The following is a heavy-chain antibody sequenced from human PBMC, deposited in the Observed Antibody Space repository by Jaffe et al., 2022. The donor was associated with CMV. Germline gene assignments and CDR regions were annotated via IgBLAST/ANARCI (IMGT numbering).Heavy chain of an antibody. V-gene: IGHV4-59*08. Sequence: QVQLQESGPGLVKPSETLSLTCTVSGGSISSYYWSWIRQPPGKGLEWIGYIYYSGSTNYNPSLKSRVTISVDTSKNQFSLKLSSVTAADTAVYYCARHVQYNYYYYMDVWGKGTTVTVSS. CDR1: GGSISSYY. CDR2: IYYSGST. J-gene: IGHJ6*03. CDR3: ARHVQYNYYYYMDV.